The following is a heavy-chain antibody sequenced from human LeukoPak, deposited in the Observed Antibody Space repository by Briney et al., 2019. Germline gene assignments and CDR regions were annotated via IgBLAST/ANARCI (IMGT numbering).Heavy chain of an antibody. D-gene: IGHD1-14*01. CDR1: GGSISSGGYY. J-gene: IGHJ4*02. Sequence: SETLSLTCTVSGGSISSGGYYWSWIRQHPGKGLEWIGYIYYSGSTYYNPSLKSRVTISVDTSKNQFSLKLSSVTAADAAVYYCARDDVVRKYFDYWGQGTLVTVSS. CDR2: IYYSGST. V-gene: IGHV4-31*03. CDR3: ARDDVVRKYFDY.